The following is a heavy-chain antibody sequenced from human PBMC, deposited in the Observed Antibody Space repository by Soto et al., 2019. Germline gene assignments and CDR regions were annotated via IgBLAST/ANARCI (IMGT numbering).Heavy chain of an antibody. D-gene: IGHD2-15*01. CDR2: IYDDGSA. CDR3: ARDRYCSGGSCRKNWFDP. CDR1: GGSIGSSY. V-gene: IGHV4-59*01. J-gene: IGHJ5*02. Sequence: SETLSLTCTVSGGSIGSSYWSWIRQPPGKGLEWLAYIYDDGSANYNPSLKSRATISLDMSKNQFSLKLTSVTAADTAVYYCARDRYCSGGSCRKNWFDPWGQGTLVTVS.